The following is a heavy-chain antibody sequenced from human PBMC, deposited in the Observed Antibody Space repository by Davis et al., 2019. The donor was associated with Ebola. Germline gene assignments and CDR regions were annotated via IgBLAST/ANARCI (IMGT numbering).Heavy chain of an antibody. J-gene: IGHJ6*04. Sequence: GGSLRLSCAASGFTFSSYAMSWVRQAPGKGLEWVSSISSSSSHIYYADSVKGRFTISRDNAKNSLYLQMNSLRAEDTAVYYCARDLLEPQYYYYGLDVWGKGTTVTVSS. CDR2: ISSSSSHI. CDR1: GFTFSSYA. V-gene: IGHV3-21*01. D-gene: IGHD3-3*01. CDR3: ARDLLEPQYYYYGLDV.